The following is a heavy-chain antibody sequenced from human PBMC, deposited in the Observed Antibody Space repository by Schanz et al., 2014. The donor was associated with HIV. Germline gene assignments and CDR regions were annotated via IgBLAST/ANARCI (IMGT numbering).Heavy chain of an antibody. J-gene: IGHJ6*02. Sequence: VQLVESGGVVVQPGGSLRISCAASGFTFDDYTMHWVRQAPGKGLEWVSLITWDGGSTYYADSVKGRFTISRDNSKNALYLQMNSLRTEDTALYYCAKQHDSYDNSGYPSTVEYYGMDVWGQGTTVTVSS. CDR3: AKQHDSYDNSGYPSTVEYYGMDV. D-gene: IGHD3-22*01. CDR1: GFTFDDYT. CDR2: ITWDGGST. V-gene: IGHV3-43*01.